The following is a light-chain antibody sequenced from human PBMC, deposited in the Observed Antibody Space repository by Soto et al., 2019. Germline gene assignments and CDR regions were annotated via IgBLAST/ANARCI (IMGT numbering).Light chain of an antibody. CDR2: DAS. CDR3: QQFQSYAFP. V-gene: IGKV1-13*02. Sequence: AIQLTQSPSSLSASVGDRVTITCRASQGISSALAWYQHKPGRAPRLLIYDASSLQSVVSSRFSGSGSGTDFTLTISSLQPEDLAPYYCQQFQSYAFPFGEGTKLEIK. CDR1: QGISSA. J-gene: IGKJ4*01.